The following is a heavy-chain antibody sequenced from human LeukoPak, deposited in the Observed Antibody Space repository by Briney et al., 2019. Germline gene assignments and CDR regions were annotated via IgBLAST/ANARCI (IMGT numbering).Heavy chain of an antibody. CDR2: IYHSGST. V-gene: IGHV4-38-2*01. Sequence: SETLSLTCAVSGYSLSSGYYWGWIRQPPGKGLEWIGSIYHSGSTYYNSSLKSRVTISVHTSKNQFSLKLNSVTAADTAVYYCARQACSGGSCNDYWGQGTLVTVSS. CDR3: ARQACSGGSCNDY. J-gene: IGHJ4*02. D-gene: IGHD2-15*01. CDR1: GYSLSSGYY.